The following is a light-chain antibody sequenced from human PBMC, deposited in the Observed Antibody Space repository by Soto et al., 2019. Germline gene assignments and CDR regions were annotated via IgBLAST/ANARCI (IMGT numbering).Light chain of an antibody. CDR3: QQADTFPIT. V-gene: IGKV1-5*01. Sequence: DIQMTQSPSTLSASVGDRVTITCRASQSISSWLAWYQQKPGKAPKXLIYDASSLESGVPSRFSGSGFGTDLTITISSLQPEDFETYYCQQADTFPITFGQGTKVDI. CDR2: DAS. J-gene: IGKJ1*01. CDR1: QSISSW.